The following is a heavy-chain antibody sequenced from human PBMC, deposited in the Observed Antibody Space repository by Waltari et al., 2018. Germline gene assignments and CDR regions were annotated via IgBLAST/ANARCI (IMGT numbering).Heavy chain of an antibody. CDR1: GVSISSNRHY. D-gene: IGHD1-26*01. Sequence: QLQLQESGPGLVKPSETLSLTCSVSGVSISSNRHYWGWVRQTPGEGLGWIATMPHSGATVASPTPESRVAGSRDTSKKQVSLRLVSVTATDTAVDYCAMYIGASLGTAAVDVWGQGTMVTVSS. V-gene: IGHV4-39*01. CDR3: AMYIGASLGTAAVDV. J-gene: IGHJ3*01. CDR2: MPHSGAT.